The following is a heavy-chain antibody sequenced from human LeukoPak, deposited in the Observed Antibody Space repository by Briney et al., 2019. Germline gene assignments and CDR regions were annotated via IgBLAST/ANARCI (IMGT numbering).Heavy chain of an antibody. V-gene: IGHV4-61*02. J-gene: IGHJ3*02. CDR1: GGSISSGSYY. CDR2: IYTSGST. CDR3: ARDIVVVPAARGNAFDI. D-gene: IGHD2-2*01. Sequence: KPSETLSLTCTVSGGSISSGSYYWSWIRQPAGKGLEWIGRIYTSGSTNYNPSLKSRVTISVDTSKNQFSLKLSSVTAADTAVYYCARDIVVVPAARGNAFDIWGQGTMVTVSS.